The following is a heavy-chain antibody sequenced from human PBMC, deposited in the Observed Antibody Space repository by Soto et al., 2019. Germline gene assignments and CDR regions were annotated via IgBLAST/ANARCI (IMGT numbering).Heavy chain of an antibody. Sequence: GGSLRLSCAASWFTVSSNYMSWVRQAPGKGLEWVSVIYSGGSTYYADSVKGRFTISRHNSKNTLYLQMNSLRAEDTAVYYCARAPTSTTGIYWGQGTLVTVSS. V-gene: IGHV3-53*04. CDR1: WFTVSSNY. J-gene: IGHJ4*02. CDR3: ARAPTSTTGIY. D-gene: IGHD1-1*01. CDR2: IYSGGST.